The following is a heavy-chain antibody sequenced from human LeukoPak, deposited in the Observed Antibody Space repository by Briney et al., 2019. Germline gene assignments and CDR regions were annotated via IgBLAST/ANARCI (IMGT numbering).Heavy chain of an antibody. J-gene: IGHJ5*02. V-gene: IGHV1-2*02. D-gene: IGHD3-10*01. CDR3: ARTITMVRGVIGWFDP. CDR1: GYTFTGYY. Sequence: ASVKVSCKASGYTFTGYYMHWVRQAPGQGLEWMGWINPNSGGTNYAQKFQGRVTMTRDTSISTAYMELSRLRSDDTAVYYCARTITMVRGVIGWFDPWVQGTLVTVSS. CDR2: INPNSGGT.